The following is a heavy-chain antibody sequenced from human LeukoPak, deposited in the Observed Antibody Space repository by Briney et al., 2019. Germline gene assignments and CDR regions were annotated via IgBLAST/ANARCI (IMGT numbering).Heavy chain of an antibody. J-gene: IGHJ4*02. V-gene: IGHV3-30*02. CDR1: GFTLSNYG. D-gene: IGHD2-2*01. CDR2: IRNDGGFT. Sequence: GGSLRLSCAASGFTLSNYGLHWVRLAPGKGLECVSFIRNDGGFTFYADSVKGRFTISRDNSKNTLYMQMNNLRVEDTAVYYCTRERYCSGASCYSDNTYFDSWGQGTPVTVSS. CDR3: TRERYCSGASCYSDNTYFDS.